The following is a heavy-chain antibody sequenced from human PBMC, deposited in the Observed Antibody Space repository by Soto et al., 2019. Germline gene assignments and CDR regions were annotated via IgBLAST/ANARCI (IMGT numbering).Heavy chain of an antibody. CDR2: IYPGDSDT. CDR3: ATERSYSHAYDI. V-gene: IGHV5-51*01. D-gene: IGHD3-10*01. Sequence: GESLKISCKGSGYSFTSYWIAWVRQMPGKGLEWMGIIYPGDSDTRDSPSFQGQVTISADKSISTAYLQWSSLRASDTAIYYCATERSYSHAYDIWGQGTMVTVSS. CDR1: GYSFTSYW. J-gene: IGHJ3*02.